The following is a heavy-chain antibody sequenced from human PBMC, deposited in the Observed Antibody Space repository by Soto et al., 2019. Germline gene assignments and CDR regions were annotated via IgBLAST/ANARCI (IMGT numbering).Heavy chain of an antibody. Sequence: EVQLLESGGGLVQPGGSLRLSCAASGFTFSSYAMSWVRQAPGKGLEWVPTISGSADSTYYADSVKVRFTISRDNYKNTLYLQMSSVRAEDSAVYYCAGHDFYSGPWGQGTLDAFSS. CDR2: ISGSADST. J-gene: IGHJ5*02. D-gene: IGHD2-21*01. CDR3: AGHDFYSGP. V-gene: IGHV3-23*01. CDR1: GFTFSSYA.